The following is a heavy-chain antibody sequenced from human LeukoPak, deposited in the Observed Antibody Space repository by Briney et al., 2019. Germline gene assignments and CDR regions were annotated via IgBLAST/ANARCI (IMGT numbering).Heavy chain of an antibody. CDR1: GFIFDNYA. J-gene: IGHJ4*02. CDR3: AKGDTYYYDSSGYSAY. CDR2: ISGSGGST. D-gene: IGHD3-22*01. V-gene: IGHV3-23*01. Sequence: PGGSLRLSCAAPGFIFDNYAIHWVRQAPGKGLEWVSAISGSGGSTYYADSVKGRFTISRDNSKNTLYLQMNSLRAEDTAVYYCAKGDTYYYDSSGYSAYWGQGTLVTVSS.